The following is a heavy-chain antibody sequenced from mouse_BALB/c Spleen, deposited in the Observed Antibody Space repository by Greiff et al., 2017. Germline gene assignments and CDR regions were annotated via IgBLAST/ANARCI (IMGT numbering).Heavy chain of an antibody. V-gene: IGHV5-17*02. CDR3: ARSYYGSSPNWYFDV. J-gene: IGHJ1*01. D-gene: IGHD1-1*01. CDR1: GFTFSSFG. CDR2: ISSGSSTI. Sequence: EVHLVESGGGLVQPGGSRKLSCAASGFTFSSFGMHWVRQAPEKGLEWVAYISSGSSTIYYADTVKGRFTISRDNPKNTLFLQMTSLRSEDTAMYYCARSYYGSSPNWYFDVWGAGTTVTVSS.